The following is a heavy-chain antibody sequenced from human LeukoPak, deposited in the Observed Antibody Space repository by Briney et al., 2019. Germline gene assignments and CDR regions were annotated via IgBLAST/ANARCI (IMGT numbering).Heavy chain of an antibody. V-gene: IGHV4-59*01. CDR1: GGSITNYY. J-gene: IGHJ5*02. CDR3: ARASITMVRGVPGWFDP. Sequence: SETLSLTCTVSGGSITNYYWNWIRQTPGRGLEWIGYIYNSGSTSYHPSLKSRVTISVDTSKSQFSLRLRSLTAADTAVYYCARASITMVRGVPGWFDPWGQGTLVTVSS. D-gene: IGHD3-10*01. CDR2: IYNSGST.